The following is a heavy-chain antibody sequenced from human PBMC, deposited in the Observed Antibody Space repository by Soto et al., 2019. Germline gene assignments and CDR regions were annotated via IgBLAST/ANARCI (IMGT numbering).Heavy chain of an antibody. CDR1: GFTFSSYA. Sequence: QPGGSLRLSCAASGFTFSSYAMSWVRQAPGKGLEWVSAISGSGGSTYYADSVKGRFTISRDNSKNTLYLQMNSLRAEDTAVYYCAKDLRRGLGASDYFDYWGQGTLVTVSS. J-gene: IGHJ4*02. V-gene: IGHV3-23*01. CDR2: ISGSGGST. CDR3: AKDLRRGLGASDYFDY. D-gene: IGHD3-16*01.